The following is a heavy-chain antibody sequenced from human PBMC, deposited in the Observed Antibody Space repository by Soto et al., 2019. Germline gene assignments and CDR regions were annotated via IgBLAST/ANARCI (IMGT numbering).Heavy chain of an antibody. CDR2: IIPILGIA. J-gene: IGHJ4*02. CDR1: GGTFSSYT. CDR3: AGSSSWYFDY. V-gene: IGHV1-69*02. D-gene: IGHD6-13*01. Sequence: QVQLVQSGAEVKKPGSSVKVSCKASGGTFSSYTISWVRQAPGQGLEWMGRIIPILGIANYAQKFQGRVTIXXDKSTSTAYMELSSLRSEDTAVYYCAGSSSWYFDYWGQGTLVTVSS.